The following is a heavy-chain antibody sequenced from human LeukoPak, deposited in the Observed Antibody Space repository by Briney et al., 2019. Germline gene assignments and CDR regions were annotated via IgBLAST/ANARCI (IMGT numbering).Heavy chain of an antibody. D-gene: IGHD6-19*01. CDR1: GFTFDDYG. Sequence: GGSLRLSCAASGFTFDDYGMSWVRQAPGKGLEWVSGINWSGGSTGYADSVKGRFTISSDNAKNSLYLQMNSLRAEDTALYYCATSRIAVAGRDYWGQGTLVTVSS. V-gene: IGHV3-20*04. CDR2: INWSGGST. CDR3: ATSRIAVAGRDY. J-gene: IGHJ4*02.